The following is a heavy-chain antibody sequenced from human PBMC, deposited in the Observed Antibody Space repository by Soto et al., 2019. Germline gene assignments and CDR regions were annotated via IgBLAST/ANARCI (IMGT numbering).Heavy chain of an antibody. D-gene: IGHD3-22*01. CDR3: ANYYDSSGYPHGFFQH. V-gene: IGHV3-23*01. CDR2: IGGRGDNT. Sequence: EVQLLESGGGLVQPGGFLRLSCAASGLTFRNYAMSWVRQAPGKGLEWVSSIGGRGDNTYYAESVEGRFTISRDISKNALYLHMNSLRVDDTAIYYCANYYDSSGYPHGFFQHWGQGTLVTVSS. CDR1: GLTFRNYA. J-gene: IGHJ1*01.